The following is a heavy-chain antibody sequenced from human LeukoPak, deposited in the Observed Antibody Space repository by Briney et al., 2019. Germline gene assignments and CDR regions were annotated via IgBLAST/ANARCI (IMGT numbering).Heavy chain of an antibody. CDR2: IIPIFGTA. Sequence: ASVKVSCKASGGTFSSYAISWVRQAPGQGLEWMGGIIPIFGTANYAQKFQGRVTITTDEPTSTAYMELSSLRSEDTAVYYCHIVVVIKGTGYWGQGTLVTVSS. CDR1: GGTFSSYA. D-gene: IGHD3-22*01. CDR3: HIVVVIKGTGY. V-gene: IGHV1-69*05. J-gene: IGHJ4*02.